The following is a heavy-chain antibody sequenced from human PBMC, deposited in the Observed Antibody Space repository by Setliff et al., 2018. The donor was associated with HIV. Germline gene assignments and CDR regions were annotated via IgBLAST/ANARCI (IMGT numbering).Heavy chain of an antibody. J-gene: IGHJ4*02. CDR1: GYTFNSYG. CDR2: IATYNGNT. CDR3: ARGVSQAYTYGSGAYYYFDF. Sequence: ASVKVSCKASGYTFNSYGISWVRQAPGQGPEWVGWIATYNGNTNYAQRLQGRVTLATETSTSTAYMELRSLRFDDTAVYLCARGVSQAYTYGSGAYYYFDFWGLGTLVTVSS. V-gene: IGHV1-18*01. D-gene: IGHD6-19*01.